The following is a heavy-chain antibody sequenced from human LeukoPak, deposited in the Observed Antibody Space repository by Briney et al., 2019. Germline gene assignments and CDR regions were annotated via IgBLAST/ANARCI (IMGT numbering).Heavy chain of an antibody. CDR2: INHSGSP. J-gene: IGHJ5*02. Sequence: SETLSLTCGVYGGSFSGYHWSWIRQPPGKGLEWIGEINHSGSPNYNPSLKSRLTMSVDPSKNQFSLKLSSVTAADTAVYYCARRGSENWFDPWGQGTLVTVSS. V-gene: IGHV4-34*01. D-gene: IGHD1-26*01. CDR3: ARRGSENWFDP. CDR1: GGSFSGYH.